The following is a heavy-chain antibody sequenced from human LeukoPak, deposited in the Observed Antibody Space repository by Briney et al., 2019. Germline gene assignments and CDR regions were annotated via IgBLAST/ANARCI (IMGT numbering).Heavy chain of an antibody. D-gene: IGHD2-2*02. CDR3: ARVGYCSSTSCYKNTNFDY. Sequence: PSETLSLTCAVYGGSFSGYYWGWIRQPPGKGLEWIGEINHSGSTNYNPSLKSRVTISVDASKNQFSLKLSSVTAADTAVYYCARVGYCSSTSCYKNTNFDYWGQGTLVTVSS. J-gene: IGHJ4*02. V-gene: IGHV4-34*01. CDR1: GGSFSGYY. CDR2: INHSGST.